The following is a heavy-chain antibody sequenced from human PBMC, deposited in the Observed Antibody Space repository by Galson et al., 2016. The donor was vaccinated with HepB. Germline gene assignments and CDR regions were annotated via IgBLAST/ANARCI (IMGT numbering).Heavy chain of an antibody. CDR3: AIWEWGLPPF. D-gene: IGHD1-26*01. CDR1: GFTFSISA. V-gene: IGHV3-23*01. J-gene: IGHJ4*02. Sequence: SLRLSCAASGFTFSISAINWVRQAPGKGLEWVSGLHTSGTTYYADSVTGRFTISRDKSKNTPYLQMSSLRAEDTAVYYCAIWEWGLPPFWGQGTLVTVSS. CDR2: LHTSGTT.